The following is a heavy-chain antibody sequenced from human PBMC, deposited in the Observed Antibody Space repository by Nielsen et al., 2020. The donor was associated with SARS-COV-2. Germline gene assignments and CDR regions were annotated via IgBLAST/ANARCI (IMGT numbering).Heavy chain of an antibody. J-gene: IGHJ4*02. CDR3: AKLPHYYGSGADLDY. Sequence: SLRLSCAASGFTFDDYAMHWVRQAPGKGLEWVSGISWNSGSIGYADSVKGRFTISRDNAKNSLYLQMNSLRAEDTALYYCAKLPHYYGSGADLDYWGQGTLVTVSS. CDR2: ISWNSGSI. CDR1: GFTFDDYA. V-gene: IGHV3-9*01. D-gene: IGHD3-10*01.